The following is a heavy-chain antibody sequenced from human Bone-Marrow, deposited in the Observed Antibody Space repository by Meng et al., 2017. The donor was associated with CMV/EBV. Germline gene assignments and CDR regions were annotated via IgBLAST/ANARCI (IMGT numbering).Heavy chain of an antibody. J-gene: IGHJ4*02. CDR1: GGSINSGGYY. V-gene: IGHV4-31*02. D-gene: IGHD3-22*01. Sequence: SCTVSGGSINSGGYYWSWIRQHPGKGLEWIGYIYYSGSTYYNPSLKSRVTISVDTSKSQFSLKLSSVTAADTAMYYCARSDSSNYYPPDYWGQGTLVTVSS. CDR3: ARSDSSNYYPPDY. CDR2: IYYSGST.